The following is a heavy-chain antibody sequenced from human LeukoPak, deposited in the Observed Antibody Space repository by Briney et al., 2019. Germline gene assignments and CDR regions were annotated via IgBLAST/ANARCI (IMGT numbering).Heavy chain of an antibody. CDR3: ARVNLRGSNYNWFDP. CDR2: ITPVIETA. Sequence: SVKVSCKTSGGTFLSHIFSWERQAPGHGLEWIGKITPVIETAKYAQTFQGRVSIYTDKDTTTVYMDLSGLRPDDTADYYCARVNLRGSNYNWFDPWGQGTRVIVSS. J-gene: IGHJ5*02. D-gene: IGHD3-10*01. V-gene: IGHV1-69*08. CDR1: GGTFLSHI.